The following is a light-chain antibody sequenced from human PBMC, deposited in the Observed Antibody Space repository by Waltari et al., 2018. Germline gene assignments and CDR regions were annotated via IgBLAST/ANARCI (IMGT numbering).Light chain of an antibody. CDR2: DVS. Sequence: QSALTQPRSVSGSPGQSVTLPCTGTSRDVGGYHYFSWYQQHPGQAPKRMLYDVSKRPSGVPDRFSGSKSGNTASLTISGLQAEDEADYYCCSYAGSYTLVFGGGTKLTVL. V-gene: IGLV2-11*01. CDR1: SRDVGGYHY. J-gene: IGLJ2*01. CDR3: CSYAGSYTLV.